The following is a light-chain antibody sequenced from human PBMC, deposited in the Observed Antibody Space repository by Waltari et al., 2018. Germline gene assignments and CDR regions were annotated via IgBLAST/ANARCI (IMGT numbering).Light chain of an antibody. CDR1: SSNIGNDY. CDR2: ENN. J-gene: IGLJ2*01. V-gene: IGLV1-51*02. CDR3: GTWDTSLSALI. Sequence: QSVLTQPPSVSAAPGQKVTISCSGSSSNIGNDYVSWYQQLPGTAPKLFNHENNKRPSGIPDRFSGSKSGTSATLGITGLQTGDEADYYCGTWDTSLSALIFGGGTNLTVL.